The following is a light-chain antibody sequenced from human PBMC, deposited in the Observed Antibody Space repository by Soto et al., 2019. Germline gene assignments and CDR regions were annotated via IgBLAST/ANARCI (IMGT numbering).Light chain of an antibody. J-gene: IGLJ1*01. Sequence: QSALTQPPSASGSPGQSVTISCTGTSSDVGGYNYVSWYQQHPGKAPKLMIYEVSKRPSGVPDRFSGSKSGNTASLTVSGLQVEDGADYYCSSYAGSNNYVFGTGPKLTVL. CDR3: SSYAGSNNYV. V-gene: IGLV2-8*01. CDR2: EVS. CDR1: SSDVGGYNY.